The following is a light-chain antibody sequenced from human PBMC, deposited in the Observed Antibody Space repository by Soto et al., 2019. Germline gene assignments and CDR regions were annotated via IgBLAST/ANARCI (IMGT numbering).Light chain of an antibody. Sequence: QSVLTQPASVSGSPGQSITISCTGTSSDVGSYNLVSWYQQHPGKAPKLMIYEGSKRPSGVSNRFSGSKSGSTSSLTISGLQAADEADYYCSSYGGSNNLVFGGGTKLTVL. CDR2: EGS. V-gene: IGLV2-23*01. CDR1: SSDVGSYNL. J-gene: IGLJ2*01. CDR3: SSYGGSNNLV.